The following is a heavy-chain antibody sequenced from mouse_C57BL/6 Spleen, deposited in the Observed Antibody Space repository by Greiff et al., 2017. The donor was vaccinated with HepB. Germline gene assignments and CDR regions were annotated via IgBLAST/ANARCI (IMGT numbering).Heavy chain of an antibody. CDR2: IDPENGDT. CDR1: GFNIKDDY. Sequence: EVQLQESGAELVRPGASVKLSCTASGFNIKDDYMHWVKQRPEQGLEWIGWIDPENGDTEYASKFQGKATITADTSSNTAYLQRSSLTSEDTAVYYCTPQLGRYWGQGTTLTVSS. J-gene: IGHJ2*01. D-gene: IGHD4-1*02. V-gene: IGHV14-4*01. CDR3: TPQLGRY.